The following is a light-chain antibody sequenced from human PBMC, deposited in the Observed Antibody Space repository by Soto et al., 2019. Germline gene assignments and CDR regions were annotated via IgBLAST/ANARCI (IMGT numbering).Light chain of an antibody. CDR1: NIGSKS. J-gene: IGLJ1*01. CDR2: DDS. CDR3: QVWDTTSEYV. V-gene: IGLV3-21*02. Sequence: SSVLTQPPSVSVAPGQTARITCGGTNIGSKSVHWYQQRPGQAPVLVVYDDSDRPSGIPERISGSNSGNTATLTISRVEAGDEADYYCQVWDTTSEYVFGTGTKVTVL.